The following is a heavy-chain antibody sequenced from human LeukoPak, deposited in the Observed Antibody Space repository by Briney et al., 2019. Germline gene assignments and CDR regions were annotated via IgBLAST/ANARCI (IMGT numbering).Heavy chain of an antibody. Sequence: GASVKVSCKASGGTFSSYAISWVRQAPGQGLEWMGRIIPILGIANYAQKFQGRVTITADKSTSTAYMELSSLRSEDTAVYYCATDPRYGSGDSDFWGQGTLVTVSS. V-gene: IGHV1-69*04. CDR2: IIPILGIA. CDR3: ATDPRYGSGDSDF. CDR1: GGTFSSYA. D-gene: IGHD3-10*01. J-gene: IGHJ4*02.